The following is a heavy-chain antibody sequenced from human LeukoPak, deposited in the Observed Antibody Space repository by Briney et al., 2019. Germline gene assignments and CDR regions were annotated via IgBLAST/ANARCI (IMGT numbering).Heavy chain of an antibody. J-gene: IGHJ6*03. CDR3: ASHRIAASYYYYMDV. Sequence: PSETLSLTCAVYGGSFSGYYWSWIRQPPGKGLEWIGEINHSGSTNYNPSLKSRVTISVDTSKNQFSLKLSSVTAADTAVYYCASHRIAASYYYYMDVWGKGTTVTISS. D-gene: IGHD6-13*01. V-gene: IGHV4-34*01. CDR1: GGSFSGYY. CDR2: INHSGST.